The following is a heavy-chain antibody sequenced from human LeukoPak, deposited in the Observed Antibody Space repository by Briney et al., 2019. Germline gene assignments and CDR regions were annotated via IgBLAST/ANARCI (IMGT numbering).Heavy chain of an antibody. D-gene: IGHD2-2*01. CDR3: ASERYCSSTSCYLPINWFDP. CDR1: GGTFSSYA. CDR2: IIPIFGTA. Sequence: SVTVSCKASGGTFSSYAISWVRQAPGQGLEWMGGIIPIFGTANYAQKFQGRVTITTDESTSTAYMELSSLRSEDTAVYYCASERYCSSTSCYLPINWFDPWGQGTLVTVSS. V-gene: IGHV1-69*05. J-gene: IGHJ5*02.